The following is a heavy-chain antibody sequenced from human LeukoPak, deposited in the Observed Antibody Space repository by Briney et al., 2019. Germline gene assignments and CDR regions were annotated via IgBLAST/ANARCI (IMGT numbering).Heavy chain of an antibody. D-gene: IGHD4-17*01. CDR3: ARLDYGDYRGAFDI. V-gene: IGHV3-48*03. J-gene: IGHJ3*02. CDR2: ISSSGSTI. CDR1: GFTFSSYE. Sequence: PGGSLRLSCAASGFTFSSYEMNWVRQAPGKGLEWVSYISSSGSTIYYADSVKGRFTISRDNAKNSLYLQMNSLRAEGTAVYYCARLDYGDYRGAFDIWGQGTMVTVSS.